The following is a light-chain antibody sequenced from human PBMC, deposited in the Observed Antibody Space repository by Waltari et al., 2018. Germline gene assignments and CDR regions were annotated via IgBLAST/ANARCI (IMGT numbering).Light chain of an antibody. CDR2: SND. V-gene: IGLV1-44*01. J-gene: IGLJ3*02. CDR3: AVWDDSLNGQV. Sequence: QSVLTQPPSASGTPGQRVTMSCSGSTSNIGRNPVNWYQQLPGTAPKLLIYSNDQRPSGVPERRSGSKSGTSASLAISGLQSEDEADYYCAVWDDSLNGQVFGGGTKLIVL. CDR1: TSNIGRNP.